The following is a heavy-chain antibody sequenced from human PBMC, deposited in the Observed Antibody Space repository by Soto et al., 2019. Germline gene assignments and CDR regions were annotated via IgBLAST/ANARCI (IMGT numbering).Heavy chain of an antibody. V-gene: IGHV3-30-3*01. Sequence: QVQLVESGGGEVQPGTSLRLSCAASGFTFSRSPMHWVRQAPGKGLDWVGLISADGSSQHYADSVRGRFIISRDNAKNSLDLQMNSLRVEDTAIYYCTFLWFGEFHVETFGIWGQGTMVTVSS. CDR1: GFTFSRSP. D-gene: IGHD3-10*01. CDR2: ISADGSSQ. CDR3: TFLWFGEFHVETFGI. J-gene: IGHJ3*02.